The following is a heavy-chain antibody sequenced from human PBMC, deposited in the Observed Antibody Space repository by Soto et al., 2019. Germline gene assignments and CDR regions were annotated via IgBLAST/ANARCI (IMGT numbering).Heavy chain of an antibody. V-gene: IGHV3-23*01. J-gene: IGHJ5*02. D-gene: IGHD2-2*01. CDR1: GFTFSSYA. CDR2: ISGSGGST. Sequence: GGSLRLSCAASGFTFSSYAMSWVRQAPGKGLEWVSAISGSGGSTYYADSVKGRFTISRDNSKNTLYLQMNSLRAEDTAVYYCAKDISTVVVVPAAITLPQQLVPWENWFDPWGQGTLVTVSS. CDR3: AKDISTVVVVPAAITLPQQLVPWENWFDP.